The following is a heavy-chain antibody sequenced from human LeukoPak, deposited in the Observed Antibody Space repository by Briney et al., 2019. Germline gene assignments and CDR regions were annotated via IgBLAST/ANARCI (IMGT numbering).Heavy chain of an antibody. J-gene: IGHJ6*02. V-gene: IGHV3-23*01. CDR3: AKDLEAITIFGVVISDYYGMDV. D-gene: IGHD3-3*01. Sequence: WIRQPPGKGLEWVSAISGSGGSTYYADSVKGRFTISRDNSKNTLYLQMNSLRAEDTAVYYCAKDLEAITIFGVVISDYYGMDVWGQGTTVTVSS. CDR2: ISGSGGST.